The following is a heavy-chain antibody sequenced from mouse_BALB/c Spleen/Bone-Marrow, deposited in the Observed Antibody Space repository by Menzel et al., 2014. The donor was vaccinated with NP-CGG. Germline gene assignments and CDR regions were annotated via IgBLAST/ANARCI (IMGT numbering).Heavy chain of an antibody. CDR2: IWGDGST. CDR1: GFSLTSYG. D-gene: IGHD2-12*01. J-gene: IGHJ3*01. Sequence: QVQLKHSGPGLVAPSQSLSITCTVSGFSLTSYGVSWVRQPPGKGLEWLGVIWGDGSTNYHSARISRLSINKDNSKSQVFLKLNSLQTDDTATYYCAKEGRFRSTIITTFAYWGQGTLVTVSA. V-gene: IGHV2-3*01. CDR3: AKEGRFRSTIITTFAY.